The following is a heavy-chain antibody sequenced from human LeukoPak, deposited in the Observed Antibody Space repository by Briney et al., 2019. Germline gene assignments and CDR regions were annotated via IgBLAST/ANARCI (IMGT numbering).Heavy chain of an antibody. Sequence: GGSLRLSCAASGFTFSSYSMNWVRQAPGKGLEWVSYISSSSRTIYYADSVKGRFTISRDNAKNSLYLQMNSLRAEDTAVYYCARYGTRMDVWGQGTTVTVSS. CDR1: GFTFSSYS. CDR3: ARYGTRMDV. D-gene: IGHD1-1*01. J-gene: IGHJ6*02. V-gene: IGHV3-48*01. CDR2: ISSSSRTI.